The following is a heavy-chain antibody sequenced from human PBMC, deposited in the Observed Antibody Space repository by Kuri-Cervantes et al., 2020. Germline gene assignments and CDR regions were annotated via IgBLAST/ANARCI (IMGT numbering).Heavy chain of an antibody. D-gene: IGHD6-13*01. V-gene: IGHV3-7*03. CDR2: IKQDGSEK. Sequence: GESLKISCAASGFAFSSYWMSWVRQAPGKGLEWVANIKQDGSEKYYVDSVKGRFTISRDNAKNSLYLQMNSLRAEDTAVYYCAKGDPGIAAAGQRDYGMDVWGQGTTVTVSS. CDR3: AKGDPGIAAAGQRDYGMDV. J-gene: IGHJ6*02. CDR1: GFAFSSYW.